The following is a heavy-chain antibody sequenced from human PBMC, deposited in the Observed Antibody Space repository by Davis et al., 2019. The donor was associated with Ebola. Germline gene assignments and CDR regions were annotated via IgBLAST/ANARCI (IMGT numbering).Heavy chain of an antibody. CDR2: ISGTSRTI. J-gene: IGHJ5*02. V-gene: IGHV3-48*04. CDR1: GFIFNKYG. CDR3: ARAAVSAGKSWFDP. D-gene: IGHD3-3*01. Sequence: PGGSLRLSCAASGFIFNKYGIHWVRQAPGKGLEWVSYISGTSRTIYYADSVKGRFTISRDNAKNSLFLQMNSLGAEDTAVYYCARAAVSAGKSWFDPWGQGTLVTVSS.